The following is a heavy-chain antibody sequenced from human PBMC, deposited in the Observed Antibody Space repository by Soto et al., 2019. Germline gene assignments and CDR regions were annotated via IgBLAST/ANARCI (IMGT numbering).Heavy chain of an antibody. CDR2: IRSKANSYAT. Sequence: GGSLRLSCAASGFTFSGSAMHWVRQASGKGLEWVGRIRSKANSYATAYAASVKGRFTISRDDSKNTAYLQMNSLKTEDTAVYYCTRRSDLLSIAVAGIGGYYYYGMDVWGQGTTVTVSS. D-gene: IGHD6-19*01. J-gene: IGHJ6*02. V-gene: IGHV3-73*01. CDR3: TRRSDLLSIAVAGIGGYYYYGMDV. CDR1: GFTFSGSA.